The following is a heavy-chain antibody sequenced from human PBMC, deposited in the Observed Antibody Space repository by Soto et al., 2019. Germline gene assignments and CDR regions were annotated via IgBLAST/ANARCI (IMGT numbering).Heavy chain of an antibody. V-gene: IGHV4-59*06. Sequence: SETLSLTCTLSGSSISIYYWSWIRQHPGKGLEWIGYIYYSGSTYHNPSLKSRVTMSVDTSKNQFSLKLSSMTAADTAVYYCARDHSNGWYNWFDPWGQGTLLTVSS. D-gene: IGHD6-19*01. CDR1: GSSISIYY. J-gene: IGHJ5*02. CDR3: ARDHSNGWYNWFDP. CDR2: IYYSGST.